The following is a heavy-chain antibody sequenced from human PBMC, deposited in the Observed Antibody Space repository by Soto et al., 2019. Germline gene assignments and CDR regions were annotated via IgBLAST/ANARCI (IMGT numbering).Heavy chain of an antibody. D-gene: IGHD3-22*01. V-gene: IGHV1-69*06. Sequence: QVQLVQSGAEVKQPGSSVKVSCKASGGTFSSYAISWVRQAPGQGLEWMGGIIPIFGTANYAQKFQGRVTITADKSTSTAYMELSSLRSEDTAVYYCARRYGNYYDSSGYFDYWGQGTLVTVSS. CDR3: ARRYGNYYDSSGYFDY. CDR1: GGTFSSYA. CDR2: IIPIFGTA. J-gene: IGHJ4*02.